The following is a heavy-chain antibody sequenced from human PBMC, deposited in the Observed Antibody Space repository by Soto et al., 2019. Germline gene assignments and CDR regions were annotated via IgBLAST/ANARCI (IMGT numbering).Heavy chain of an antibody. CDR3: ARVSDCSGGSCYSGYYSGMDV. V-gene: IGHV3-48*02. CDR1: GFTFSSYS. J-gene: IGHJ6*02. CDR2: ISSSSSTI. Sequence: EVQLVESGGGLVQPGGSLRLSCAASGFTFSSYSMNWVRQAPGKGLEWVSYISSSSSTIYYADSVKGRFTISRDNAKNSLYLQMNSLRDEDTAVYYCARVSDCSGGSCYSGYYSGMDVWGQGTTVTVSS. D-gene: IGHD2-15*01.